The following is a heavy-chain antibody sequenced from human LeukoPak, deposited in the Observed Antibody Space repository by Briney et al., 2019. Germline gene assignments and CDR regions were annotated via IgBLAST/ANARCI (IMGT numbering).Heavy chain of an antibody. D-gene: IGHD3-16*01. CDR1: GGSISSGSYY. V-gene: IGHV4-61*02. Sequence: PSETLSLTCTVSGGSISSGSYYWSWIRQPAGKGLEWIGRIYTSGSTNYNPSLKSRVTISVDTPKNQFSLKLSSVTAADTAVYYCARDSGGAADYWGQGTLVTVSS. J-gene: IGHJ4*02. CDR3: ARDSGGAADY. CDR2: IYTSGST.